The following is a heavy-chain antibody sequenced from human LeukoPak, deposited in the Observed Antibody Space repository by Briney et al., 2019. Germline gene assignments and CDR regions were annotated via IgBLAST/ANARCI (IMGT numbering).Heavy chain of an antibody. CDR1: GGSISTYY. J-gene: IGHJ4*02. CDR2: IYYSGST. CDR3: AAKLAAAANAGVDY. D-gene: IGHD6-13*01. Sequence: SETLSLTCTVSGGSISTYYWSWIRQPPGKGLEWIGYIYYSGSTNYNPSLKSRVTISVDTSKNQFSLKLSSVTAADTAVYYCAAKLAAAANAGVDYWGQGTLVT. V-gene: IGHV4-59*08.